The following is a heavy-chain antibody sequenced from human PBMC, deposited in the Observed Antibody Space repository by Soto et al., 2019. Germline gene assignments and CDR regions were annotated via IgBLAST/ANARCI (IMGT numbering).Heavy chain of an antibody. J-gene: IGHJ5*02. D-gene: IGHD4-17*01. CDR3: ARVKDDYGGTYNWFDP. V-gene: IGHV4-4*02. CDR2: IYHSGSI. Sequence: SETLSLTCAVSSGSISSSNWWSWVRQPPGKGLEWIGEIYHSGSINYNPSLKSRVTISVDKSKNQFSLRLSSVTAADTAVYYCARVKDDYGGTYNWFDPWGQGTLVTVSS. CDR1: SGSISSSNW.